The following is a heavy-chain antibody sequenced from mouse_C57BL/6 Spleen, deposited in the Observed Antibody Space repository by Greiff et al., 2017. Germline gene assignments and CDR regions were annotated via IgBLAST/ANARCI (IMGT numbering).Heavy chain of an antibody. V-gene: IGHV1-59*01. CDR2: IDPSDSYT. D-gene: IGHD3-3*01. CDR3: ARKGPYYAMDY. Sequence: QVHVKQSGAELVRPGPSVKLSCKASGYTFTSYWMHWVKQRPGQGLEWIGVIDPSDSYTNYNQKFKGKATLTLDTSSSTAYMQLSSLTSEDSAVYYCARKGPYYAMDYWGQGTSVTVSS. J-gene: IGHJ4*01. CDR1: GYTFTSYW.